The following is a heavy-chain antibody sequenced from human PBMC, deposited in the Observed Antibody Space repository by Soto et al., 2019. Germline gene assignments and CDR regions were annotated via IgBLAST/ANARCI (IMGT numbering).Heavy chain of an antibody. D-gene: IGHD6-13*01. J-gene: IGHJ4*02. CDR2: ISGSGGST. Sequence: GGSLRLSCAASGFTFSSYAMSLVRHAPVKGLEWVSAISGSGGSTYYADSVKGRFTISRDNSKNTLYLQMNSLRAEDTAVYYCAKASIPYSIQTPFDYWGQGTLVTVSS. V-gene: IGHV3-23*01. CDR1: GFTFSSYA. CDR3: AKASIPYSIQTPFDY.